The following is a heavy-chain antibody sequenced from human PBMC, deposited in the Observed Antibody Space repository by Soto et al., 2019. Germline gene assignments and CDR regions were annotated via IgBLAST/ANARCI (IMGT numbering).Heavy chain of an antibody. CDR3: ARDLLSGSGTHYQH. J-gene: IGHJ4*02. D-gene: IGHD3-10*01. CDR1: GDTLTGRG. V-gene: IGHV1-18*01. Sequence: GAPVTVSSEESGDTLTGRGLSWLRPAPGQGLEWMGWISDYSGTTKYARQFQGRLILTTDRSTNEASMELRSLTSDDTGVYFCARDLLSGSGTHYQHWGQGTQVTVSS. CDR2: ISDYSGTT.